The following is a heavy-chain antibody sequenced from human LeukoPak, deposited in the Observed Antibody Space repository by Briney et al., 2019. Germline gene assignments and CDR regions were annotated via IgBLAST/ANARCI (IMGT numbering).Heavy chain of an antibody. V-gene: IGHV1-2*04. CDR2: INPNSGGT. Sequence: ASVKVSCKASGYTFTGYYIHWVRQAPGQGLEWMGWINPNSGGTNYAQMFQGWVTMTRDTSISTAYVELSRLRSDDTAEYYCARAGGASDSSGWYVFDYWGQGTLVTVSS. D-gene: IGHD6-19*01. CDR3: ARAGGASDSSGWYVFDY. J-gene: IGHJ4*02. CDR1: GYTFTGYY.